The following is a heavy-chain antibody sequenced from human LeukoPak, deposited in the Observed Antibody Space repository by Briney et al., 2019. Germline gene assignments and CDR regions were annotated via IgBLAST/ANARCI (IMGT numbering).Heavy chain of an antibody. CDR1: GFTFSSFE. CDR2: ISGSGGTK. J-gene: IGHJ4*02. V-gene: IGHV3-48*03. D-gene: IGHD1-26*01. Sequence: PGGSLRLSCAASGFTFSSFEMNWVRQAPGKGLVWVSDISGSGGTKYYADSVKGRFTISRDNAKNSLDLQMNSLRAEDTAVYYCARLRRELLAIDYWGQGTLVTVSS. CDR3: ARLRRELLAIDY.